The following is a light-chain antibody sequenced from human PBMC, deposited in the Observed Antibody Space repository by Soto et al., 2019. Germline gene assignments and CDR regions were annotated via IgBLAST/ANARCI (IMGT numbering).Light chain of an antibody. V-gene: IGLV2-14*01. CDR2: NVR. Sequence: QSALTQPASVSGSPGQSITISCTGTSSDVGGYDYASWYQQHPGKAPKLMIYNVRNRPSGVSNRFSGSKAGNTASLTISGLQAEDEAAYYCSSYTSSSTVVFGGGTQLTVL. CDR3: SSYTSSSTVV. J-gene: IGLJ2*01. CDR1: SSDVGGYDY.